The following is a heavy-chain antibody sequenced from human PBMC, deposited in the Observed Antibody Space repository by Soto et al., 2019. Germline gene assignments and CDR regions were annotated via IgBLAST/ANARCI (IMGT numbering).Heavy chain of an antibody. Sequence: EVQLLESGGGLVQPGGSLRLSCAASGFTFSSYAMSWVRQAPGKGLEWVSAISGSGGSTYYADSVKGRFTISRDKSKNTLYLQMNSLRAEDTAVYYCAKDLRRAAADTVYYYYGMDVWGQGTTVTVSS. CDR3: AKDLRRAAADTVYYYYGMDV. V-gene: IGHV3-23*01. J-gene: IGHJ6*02. CDR2: ISGSGGST. CDR1: GFTFSSYA. D-gene: IGHD6-13*01.